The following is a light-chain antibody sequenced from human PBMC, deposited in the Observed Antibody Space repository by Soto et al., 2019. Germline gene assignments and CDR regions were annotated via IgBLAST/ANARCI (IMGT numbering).Light chain of an antibody. CDR1: QSINGY. CDR2: DAA. Sequence: ESVLTQSPATLSLSPGERATLSCRASQSINGYLAWYQQKRGQAPRLLIYDAANRATGVTARFSGSESGTDFTLTISSLEPEDFAFYYCQQRSDWPPITFGQGTRLEIK. V-gene: IGKV3-11*01. J-gene: IGKJ5*01. CDR3: QQRSDWPPIT.